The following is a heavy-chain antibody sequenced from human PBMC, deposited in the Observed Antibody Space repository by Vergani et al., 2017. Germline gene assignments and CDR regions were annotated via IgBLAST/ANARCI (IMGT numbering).Heavy chain of an antibody. CDR2: IYTSGST. V-gene: IGHV4-59*10. Sequence: QVQLQQWGAGLLKPSETLSLTCAVYGGSFSGYYWSWIRQPPGKGLEWIGRIYTSGSTNYNPSLKSRVTISVDTSKNQFSLKLSSVTAADTAVYYCARDRPVVVTASIVYGMDVWGQGTTVTVSS. CDR1: GGSFSGYY. D-gene: IGHD2-21*02. J-gene: IGHJ6*02. CDR3: ARDRPVVVTASIVYGMDV.